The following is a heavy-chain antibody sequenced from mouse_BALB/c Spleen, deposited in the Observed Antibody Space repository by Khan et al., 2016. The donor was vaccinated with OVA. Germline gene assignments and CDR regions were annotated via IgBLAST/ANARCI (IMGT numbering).Heavy chain of an antibody. J-gene: IGHJ3*01. CDR3: ARANWAWFAY. V-gene: IGHV5-17*02. CDR2: ISSDSITI. D-gene: IGHD4-1*01. CDR1: GFTFSSFG. Sequence: EVELVESGGGLVPPGGSRKLSCTVSGFTFSSFGMHWVRQAPEKGLEWVAYISSDSITIYYADTEKGRFTISRDNPRNILLLKMTSVRSEDTAMYYCARANWAWFAYWGQGTLVTVSA.